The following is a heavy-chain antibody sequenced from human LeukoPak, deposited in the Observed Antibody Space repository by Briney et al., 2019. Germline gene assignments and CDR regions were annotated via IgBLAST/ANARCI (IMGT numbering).Heavy chain of an antibody. V-gene: IGHV1-24*01. CDR3: ATPKRPWHARYYYMDV. J-gene: IGHJ6*03. CDR2: FDPEDGET. Sequence: ASVKVSCKVSGYTLTELSMHWVRQAPGKGLEWMGGFDPEDGETIYAQKFQGRVTMTEDTSTDTAYMELGSLRSEDTAVYYCATPKRPWHARYYYMDVWGKGTTVTVSS. CDR1: GYTLTELS.